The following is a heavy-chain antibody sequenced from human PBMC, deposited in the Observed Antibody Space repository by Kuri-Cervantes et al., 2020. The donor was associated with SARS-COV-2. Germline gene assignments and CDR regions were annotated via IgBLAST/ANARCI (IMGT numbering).Heavy chain of an antibody. CDR2: ISYDGSNK. Sequence: GESLKISCAASGFTFSSYGMHWVRQAPGKGLEWVAVISYDGSNKYYADSVKGRFTISRDNSKNTLYLQMNSLRAEDTAVYYCARNMVRGVIIYYYGMDVWGQGTTVTVSS. V-gene: IGHV3-30*03. CDR1: GFTFSSYG. CDR3: ARNMVRGVIIYYYGMDV. D-gene: IGHD3-10*01. J-gene: IGHJ6*02.